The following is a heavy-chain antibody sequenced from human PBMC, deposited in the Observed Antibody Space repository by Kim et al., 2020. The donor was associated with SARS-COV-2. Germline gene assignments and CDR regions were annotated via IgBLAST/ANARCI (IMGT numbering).Heavy chain of an antibody. Sequence: SETLSLTCAVYGGSFSGYYWSWIRQPPGKGLEWIGEINHSGSTNYNPSLKSRVTISVDTSKNQFSLKLSSVTAADTAVYYCARGRLAGSYVGLSYYMDVWGKGTTVTVSS. CDR1: GGSFSGYY. CDR2: INHSGST. J-gene: IGHJ6*03. V-gene: IGHV4-34*01. CDR3: ARGRLAGSYVGLSYYMDV. D-gene: IGHD3-10*02.